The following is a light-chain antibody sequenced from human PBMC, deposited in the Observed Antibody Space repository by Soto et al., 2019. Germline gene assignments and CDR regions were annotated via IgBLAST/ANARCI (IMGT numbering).Light chain of an antibody. CDR2: GAS. Sequence: EIVMTQSPATLSVSPGERATLSCRASQSVSSNLAWYQQKPGQAPRLLIYGASTRATVIPARFSGSGSGTEFTLTISSLQSEAFAVYYCQQYNNWPFTFGGGTKVEIK. V-gene: IGKV3-15*01. J-gene: IGKJ4*01. CDR3: QQYNNWPFT. CDR1: QSVSSN.